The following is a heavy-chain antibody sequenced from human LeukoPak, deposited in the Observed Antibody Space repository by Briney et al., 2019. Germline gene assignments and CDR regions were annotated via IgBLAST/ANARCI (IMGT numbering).Heavy chain of an antibody. CDR2: IIPIFGTA. V-gene: IGHV1-69*05. Sequence: SVKVSCKASGGTFSSYAISWVRQAPGQGLEWMGGIIPIFGTANYAQKFQGRVTIATDESTSTAYMGLSSLRSEDTAVYYCARGSYDILTGYYYRYYYMDVWGKGTTVTVSS. D-gene: IGHD3-9*01. CDR1: GGTFSSYA. J-gene: IGHJ6*03. CDR3: ARGSYDILTGYYYRYYYMDV.